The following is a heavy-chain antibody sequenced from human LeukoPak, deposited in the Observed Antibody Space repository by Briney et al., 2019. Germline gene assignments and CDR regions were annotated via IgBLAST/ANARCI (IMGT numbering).Heavy chain of an antibody. CDR1: GGSISSYY. J-gene: IGHJ2*01. Sequence: ASETLSLTCTVSGGSISSYYWSWIRQPAGKGLEWIGRIYTSGSTNYNPSLKSRATMSLDTSKNQFSLKLSSVTAADTAVYYCARTVRRDFWSGSWYFDLWGRGTLVIVSS. CDR3: ARTVRRDFWSGSWYFDL. V-gene: IGHV4-4*07. CDR2: IYTSGST. D-gene: IGHD3-3*01.